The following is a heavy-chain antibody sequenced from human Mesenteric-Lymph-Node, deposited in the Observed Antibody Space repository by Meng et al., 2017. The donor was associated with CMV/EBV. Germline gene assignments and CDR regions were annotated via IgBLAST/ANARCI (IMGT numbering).Heavy chain of an antibody. D-gene: IGHD5/OR15-5a*01. V-gene: IGHV1-69*05. Sequence: SVKVSCKASGGTLSSYTIDWLRQAPGQGLEWMGDILPVFGTTKYAQQFEGRVTISTDESTSTVYMELSSLRSEDTAVYYCAGAALEVYAKYYFEYWGQGTLVTVSS. CDR2: ILPVFGTT. CDR3: AGAALEVYAKYYFEY. J-gene: IGHJ4*02. CDR1: GGTLSSYT.